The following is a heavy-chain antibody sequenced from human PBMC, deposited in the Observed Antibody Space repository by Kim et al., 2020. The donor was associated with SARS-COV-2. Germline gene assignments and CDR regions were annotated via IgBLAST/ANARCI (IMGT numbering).Heavy chain of an antibody. CDR1: GGSISSYY. V-gene: IGHV4-59*13. D-gene: IGHD2-2*02. CDR2: IYYSGST. CDR3: AREGAYCSSTSCYTGTFDP. J-gene: IGHJ5*02. Sequence: SETLSLTCTVSGGSISSYYWSWIRQPPGKGLEWIGYIYYSGSTNYNPSLQSRVTISVDTSKNQFSLKLSSVTAADTAVYYCAREGAYCSSTSCYTGTFDPWGQGTLVTVSS.